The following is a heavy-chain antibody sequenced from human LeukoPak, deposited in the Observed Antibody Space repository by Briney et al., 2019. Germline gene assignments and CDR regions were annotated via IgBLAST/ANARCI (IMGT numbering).Heavy chain of an antibody. CDR3: ARGVVIGPDYYYYYMDV. CDR2: IYTSGST. Sequence: PSETLSLTCTVSGGSISSYYWSWIRQPPGKGLEWIGRIYTSGSTNYNPSLKSRVTISVDTSKNQFSLKLSSVTAADTAVYYCARGVVIGPDYYYYYMDVWGKGTTVTVSS. CDR1: GGSISSYY. D-gene: IGHD3-3*01. J-gene: IGHJ6*03. V-gene: IGHV4-4*08.